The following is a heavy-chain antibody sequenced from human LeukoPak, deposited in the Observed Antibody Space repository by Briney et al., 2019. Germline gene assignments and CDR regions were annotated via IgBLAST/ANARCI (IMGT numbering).Heavy chain of an antibody. CDR1: GFTFSSYA. CDR3: AKGGCSSTTCYLANP. Sequence: GGSLRLSCAASGFTFSSYAMTWVRQAPGKGLEWVSAISDSGGSTYYADSVKGRFTISRDNSKNTLYLQMNSLTAEDTALYYCAKGGCSSTTCYLANPWGQGTLVTVSS. CDR2: ISDSGGST. D-gene: IGHD2-2*01. J-gene: IGHJ5*02. V-gene: IGHV3-23*01.